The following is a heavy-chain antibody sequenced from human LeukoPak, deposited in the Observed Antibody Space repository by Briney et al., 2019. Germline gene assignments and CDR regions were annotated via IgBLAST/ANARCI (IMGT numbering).Heavy chain of an antibody. V-gene: IGHV4-39*01. CDR1: GGSIRSSYYY. J-gene: IGHJ4*02. D-gene: IGHD3-3*01. CDR2: IYDSGST. CDR3: ARVTYYDFWSGYYKGVFDY. Sequence: SETLSLTCTVSGGSIRSSYYYWGWIRQPPGKGLEWIGSIYDSGSTYYNPSLKSRVTISVDTSKNQFSLKLSSVTAADTAVYYCARVTYYDFWSGYYKGVFDYWGQGTLVTVSS.